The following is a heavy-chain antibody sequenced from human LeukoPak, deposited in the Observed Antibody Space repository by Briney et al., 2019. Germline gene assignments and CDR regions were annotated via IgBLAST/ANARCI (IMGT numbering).Heavy chain of an antibody. CDR2: ISGSGGST. Sequence: TGGSLRLSCAASGFTFSSYAMSWVRQAPGKGLVWVSAISGSGGSTYYADSVKGRFTISRDNSKNTLYLQMNSLRAEDTAVYYCAKGTVPTTVPDYWGQGTLVTVSS. CDR3: AKGTVPTTVPDY. CDR1: GFTFSSYA. V-gene: IGHV3-23*01. J-gene: IGHJ4*02. D-gene: IGHD4-17*01.